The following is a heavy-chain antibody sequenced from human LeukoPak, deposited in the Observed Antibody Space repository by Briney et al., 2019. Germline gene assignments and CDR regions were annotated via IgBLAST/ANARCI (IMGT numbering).Heavy chain of an antibody. CDR3: ASQRTTVGGY. CDR2: ITSSVGDT. D-gene: IGHD4-11*01. J-gene: IGHJ4*02. CDR1: GITFSSFA. V-gene: IGHV3-23*01. Sequence: GGSLRLSCTASGITFSSFAMNWVRQAPGKGLEWASSITSSVGDTFYADSVKGRFTISRDNSKNTLYLQMNSLRVEDTAVYYCASQRTTVGGYWGQGTLVTVSS.